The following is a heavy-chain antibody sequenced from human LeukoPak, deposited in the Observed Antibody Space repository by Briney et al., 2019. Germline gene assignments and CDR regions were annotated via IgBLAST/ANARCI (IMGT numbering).Heavy chain of an antibody. D-gene: IGHD6-13*01. Sequence: PGGSLRLPCVASGFIFSDYWMSWMRQAPGKGLEWVANIKYDGDEEYYVDSVKGRFTISRDNAKNSLYLQLNSLRVEDTAVYYCKSGGAAPGSFDNWGQGTLVTVSP. V-gene: IGHV3-7*01. CDR2: IKYDGDEE. CDR1: GFIFSDYW. CDR3: KSGGAAPGSFDN. J-gene: IGHJ4*02.